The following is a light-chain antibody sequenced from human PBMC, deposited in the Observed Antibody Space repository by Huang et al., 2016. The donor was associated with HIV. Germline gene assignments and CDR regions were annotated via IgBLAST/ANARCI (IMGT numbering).Light chain of an antibody. Sequence: IVMTQSPVTLSGSPGESAALSCRAGQSIKSNLAWYQQKPGQAPRLLIYGASTRATGVPARFSGSGSGTEFTLTINNLQSDDFAVYYCQQYDYWPPVTFGQGTKV. CDR3: QQYDYWPPVT. V-gene: IGKV3-15*01. CDR1: QSIKSN. J-gene: IGKJ1*01. CDR2: GAS.